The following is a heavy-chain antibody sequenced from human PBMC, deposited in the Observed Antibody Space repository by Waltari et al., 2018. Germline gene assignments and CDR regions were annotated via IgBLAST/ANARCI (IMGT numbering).Heavy chain of an antibody. Sequence: EVQLVQSGAEVTQPGESLKISFQTSEYTFTTSWIGWVRQPAGKGLEWMATIYPGDYAPRYSPSILGQVTSTDDKSVNTAYLHWSALKASDTAMYFCVRLNDVYSRHCDYWGQGTLVTVTS. CDR3: VRLNDVYSRHCDY. D-gene: IGHD4-4*01. J-gene: IGHJ4*02. CDR2: IYPGDYAP. V-gene: IGHV5-51*03. CDR1: EYTFTTSW.